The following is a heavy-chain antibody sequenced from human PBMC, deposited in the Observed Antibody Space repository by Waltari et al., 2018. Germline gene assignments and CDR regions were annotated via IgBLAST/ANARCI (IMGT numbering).Heavy chain of an antibody. Sequence: QVQLQESGPGLVKPAGTLSLTCAVSGGSISSSNWWSWVRQPPGKGLAGIGEIYHSGRTHYNASLKGRVTISVDKSKKRCSMKLSSVTAADAAVYYCARAGRTFDYWGQGTLVTVSS. V-gene: IGHV4-4*02. D-gene: IGHD3-10*01. CDR1: GGSISSSNW. J-gene: IGHJ4*02. CDR3: ARAGRTFDY. CDR2: IYHSGRT.